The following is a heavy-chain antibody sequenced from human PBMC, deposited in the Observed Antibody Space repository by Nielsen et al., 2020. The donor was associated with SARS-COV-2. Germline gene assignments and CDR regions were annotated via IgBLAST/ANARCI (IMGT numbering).Heavy chain of an antibody. CDR3: ARDLDSSSWPTYYFDY. CDR2: IIPIFGTA. J-gene: IGHJ4*02. Sequence: SVKVSCKASGGTFSSYAISWVRQAPGQGLEWMGGIIPIFGTANYAQKFQGRVTITADESTSTAYMELSSLRSEDTAVYYCARDLDSSSWPTYYFDYWGQGTLVTVSS. V-gene: IGHV1-69*13. D-gene: IGHD6-13*01. CDR1: GGTFSSYA.